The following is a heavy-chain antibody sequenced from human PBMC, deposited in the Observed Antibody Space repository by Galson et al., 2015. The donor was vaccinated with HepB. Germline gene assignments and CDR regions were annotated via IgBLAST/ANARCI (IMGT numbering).Heavy chain of an antibody. CDR3: ARFPGGYDFWDLDSDAFDI. CDR2: INHSGST. Sequence: ETLSLTCAVYGGSFSGYYWSWLRQPPGKGLEWIGEINHSGSTNYNPSLKSRVTISVDTSKNQSSLKLSSVTAADTAVYYCARFPGGYDFWDLDSDAFDIWGQGTMVTVSS. D-gene: IGHD3-3*01. CDR1: GGSFSGYY. J-gene: IGHJ3*02. V-gene: IGHV4-34*01.